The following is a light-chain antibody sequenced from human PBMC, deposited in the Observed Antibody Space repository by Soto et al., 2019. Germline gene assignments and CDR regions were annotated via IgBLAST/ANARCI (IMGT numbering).Light chain of an antibody. V-gene: IGLV2-14*03. Sequence: QSVLTQPAPVSGSPGRSITISCTGTSSVVGGFNSVSWYQLYPGKAPKLIIYGVSNRPSGVSQRFSGSKSGNTASLTISGLRAEDVAEYYCSSYSDTTTRVFGTGTKVTVL. J-gene: IGLJ1*01. CDR3: SSYSDTTTRV. CDR1: SSVVGGFNS. CDR2: GVS.